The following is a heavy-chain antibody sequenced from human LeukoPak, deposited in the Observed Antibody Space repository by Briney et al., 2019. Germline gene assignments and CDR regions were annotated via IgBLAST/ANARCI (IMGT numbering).Heavy chain of an antibody. Sequence: GASVKVSCKASGGTFSSYAISWVRQAPGQGLEWMGGIIPIFGTANYAQKFQGRVTITADKSTSTAYMELSSLRSEDTAVYYCARARYCSGGSCYGEIYYYGMDVWGKGTTVTVSS. CDR3: ARARYCSGGSCYGEIYYYGMDV. J-gene: IGHJ6*04. CDR2: IIPIFGTA. CDR1: GGTFSSYA. V-gene: IGHV1-69*06. D-gene: IGHD2-15*01.